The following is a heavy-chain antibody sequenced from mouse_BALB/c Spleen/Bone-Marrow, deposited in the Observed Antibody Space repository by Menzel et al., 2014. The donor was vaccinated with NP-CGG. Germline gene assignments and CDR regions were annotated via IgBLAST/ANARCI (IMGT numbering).Heavy chain of an antibody. Sequence: EVQLQQSGPELVKPGASVKMSCKASGYTFTSYVMHWVKQKPGQGLEWIGYIYPYNDGTKYNEKFKGKATLTSDKSSSTAYMELSSLTSEDSAVYYCAREGGYYGSLYAMDYWGQGTSVTVSS. CDR1: GYTFTSYV. J-gene: IGHJ4*01. V-gene: IGHV1-14*01. D-gene: IGHD1-1*01. CDR3: AREGGYYGSLYAMDY. CDR2: IYPYNDGT.